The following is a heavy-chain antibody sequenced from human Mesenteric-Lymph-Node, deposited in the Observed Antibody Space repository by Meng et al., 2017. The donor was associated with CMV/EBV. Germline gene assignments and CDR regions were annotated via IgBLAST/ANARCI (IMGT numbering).Heavy chain of an antibody. CDR2: IYHSGST. Sequence: SETLSLTCSVSGDSISRSHYFWSWIRQPPGKGLEWIGSIYHSGSTYYKPSLESRVTIAVDTSKNQFSLKLTSVTAADTAVYYCASDELDIGGFNWNDVKVSWGQGTLVTVSS. D-gene: IGHD1-1*01. CDR1: GDSISRSHYF. J-gene: IGHJ5*02. V-gene: IGHV4-39*07. CDR3: ASDELDIGGFNWNDVKVS.